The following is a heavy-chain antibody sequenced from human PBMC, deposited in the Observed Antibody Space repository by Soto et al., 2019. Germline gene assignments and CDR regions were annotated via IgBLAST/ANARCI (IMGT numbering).Heavy chain of an antibody. CDR3: ARRAVAVLGYNHYCMDV. Sequence: QVQLVESGGGVVQPATSLRLSCAASGFTFSNYGMHWVRQAPGKGLEWVAVIWYDGSNRYYTDSVKGRFTISRDNSRNTVYLQMNTVRAEDTAVYYCARRAVAVLGYNHYCMDVWGQGTPVTVSS. J-gene: IGHJ6*02. CDR1: GFTFSNYG. V-gene: IGHV3-33*01. D-gene: IGHD6-19*01. CDR2: IWYDGSNR.